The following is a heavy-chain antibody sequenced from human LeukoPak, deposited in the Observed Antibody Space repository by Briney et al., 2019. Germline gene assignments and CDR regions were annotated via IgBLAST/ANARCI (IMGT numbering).Heavy chain of an antibody. D-gene: IGHD6-19*01. CDR1: GFTFSSYW. J-gene: IGHJ4*02. CDR2: INSDGSST. Sequence: PGGSLRLSCAASGFTFSSYWMHWVRQAPGKGLVWVSRINSDGSSTSYADSVEGRFTISRDNAKNTLYLQINSLRAEDTAVYYCARSDSSGWYGFDYWGQGTLVTVSS. CDR3: ARSDSSGWYGFDY. V-gene: IGHV3-74*01.